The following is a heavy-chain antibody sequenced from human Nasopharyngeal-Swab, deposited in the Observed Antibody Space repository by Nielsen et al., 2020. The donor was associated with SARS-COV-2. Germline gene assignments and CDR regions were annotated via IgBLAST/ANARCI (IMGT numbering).Heavy chain of an antibody. CDR2: IYYSGST. D-gene: IGHD6-13*01. V-gene: IGHV4-31*02. J-gene: IGHJ3*02. Sequence: IRQPPGKGLEWIGYIYYSGSTYYNPSLKSRLTISVDTSKNQFSLKLSSVSAADTAVYYCARAARYSSTWSLPYDAFDIWGQGTMVTVSS. CDR3: ARAARYSSTWSLPYDAFDI.